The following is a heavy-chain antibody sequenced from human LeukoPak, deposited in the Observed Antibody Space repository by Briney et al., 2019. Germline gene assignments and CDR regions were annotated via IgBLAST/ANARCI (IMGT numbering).Heavy chain of an antibody. Sequence: PGGSLRLSCAAPGFTFSSYAMSWVRQAPGKGLEWVSDITSSGDSTYYADSVKGRFTISRDNPKNTLYLQMNSLRAEDTAIYYCVKEYFGFAFDYWGQGTVVTVSS. D-gene: IGHD3-9*01. CDR3: VKEYFGFAFDY. V-gene: IGHV3-23*01. J-gene: IGHJ4*02. CDR1: GFTFSSYA. CDR2: ITSSGDST.